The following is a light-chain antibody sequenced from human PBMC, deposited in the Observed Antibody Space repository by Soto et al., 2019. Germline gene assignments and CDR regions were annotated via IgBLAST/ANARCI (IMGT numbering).Light chain of an antibody. J-gene: IGKJ1*01. CDR3: QQYNKWPRT. CDR1: QSVSSN. Sequence: EIVMTQSPATLSVSPGERATLSCRASQSVSSNLAWYQQKPGQAPRLLIYGASTRATGIPVRFSGSGSGTEFTLTISSLQSEDFAVYYCQQYNKWPRTFGQGNKVAIK. CDR2: GAS. V-gene: IGKV3D-15*01.